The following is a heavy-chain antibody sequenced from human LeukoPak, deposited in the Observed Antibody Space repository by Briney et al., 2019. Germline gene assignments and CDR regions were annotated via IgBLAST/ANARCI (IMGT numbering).Heavy chain of an antibody. J-gene: IGHJ2*01. CDR1: GGSISSYY. Sequence: SETLSLTCTVSGGSISSYYWSWIRQPAGKGLEWIGRIYTSGSTNYNPSLKSRVTMSVDTSKNQFSLKLSSVTAADTAVYYCARRGGSGYYPPYWYFDLWGRGTLVTVSS. CDR3: ARRGGSGYYPPYWYFDL. CDR2: IYTSGST. V-gene: IGHV4-4*07. D-gene: IGHD3-22*01.